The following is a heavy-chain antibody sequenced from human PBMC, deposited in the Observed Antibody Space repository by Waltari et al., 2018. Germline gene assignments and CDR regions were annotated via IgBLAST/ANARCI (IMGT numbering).Heavy chain of an antibody. Sequence: EVQLVQSGAEVKKPGATVKISCKVSGYTFTDYYMHWVQQAPGQGLEWMGLVDPEDGETIYAEKSQGRVTITADTSTDTAYMELSSLRSEDTAVYYCATAPEYCGGDCYSPMAYWGQGTLVTVSS. J-gene: IGHJ4*02. V-gene: IGHV1-69-2*01. CDR3: ATAPEYCGGDCYSPMAY. CDR2: VDPEDGET. CDR1: GYTFTDYY. D-gene: IGHD2-21*01.